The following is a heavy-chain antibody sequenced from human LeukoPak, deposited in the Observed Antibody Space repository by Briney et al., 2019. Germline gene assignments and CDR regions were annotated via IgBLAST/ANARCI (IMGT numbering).Heavy chain of an antibody. Sequence: SETLSLTCIVPRGSISTTSFYWGWLRQPPGKALEWIGNIYYSGSTDYNPSLKSRVTIAVDTSKNQFSLKLSSVTAADTAVYYCARQTYSTYKWFDPWGQGTLVTVSS. CDR2: IYYSGST. D-gene: IGHD6-13*01. CDR3: ARQTYSTYKWFDP. J-gene: IGHJ5*02. CDR1: RGSISTTSFY. V-gene: IGHV4-39*01.